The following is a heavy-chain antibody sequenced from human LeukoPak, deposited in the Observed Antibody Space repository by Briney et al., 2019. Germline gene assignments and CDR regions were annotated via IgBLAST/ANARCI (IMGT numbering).Heavy chain of an antibody. D-gene: IGHD3-9*01. CDR2: ITGSDGTS. CDR3: AKWGDYDILTGYYVPDY. Sequence: PGGSLRLSCVASGFTFTNYAMSWVRQAPGMGLEWVSAITGSDGTSHYADSVKGRFTISRDNSKNTLYLQVNSLRAEDTAVYYCAKWGDYDILTGYYVPDYWGQGTLVTVSS. CDR1: GFTFTNYA. V-gene: IGHV3-23*01. J-gene: IGHJ4*02.